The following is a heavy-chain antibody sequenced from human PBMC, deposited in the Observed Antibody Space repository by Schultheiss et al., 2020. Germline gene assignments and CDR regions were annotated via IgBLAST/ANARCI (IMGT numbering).Heavy chain of an antibody. Sequence: GGSLRLSCAASGFTFSSYWMHWVRQAPGKGLVWVSRINSDGSSTSYADSVKGRFTISRDNAKNTLYLQMNSLRAEDTAVYYCERAHYYYYYMDVWGKGTTVNVSS. CDR3: ERAHYYYYYMDV. V-gene: IGHV3-74*01. CDR2: INSDGSST. J-gene: IGHJ6*03. CDR1: GFTFSSYW.